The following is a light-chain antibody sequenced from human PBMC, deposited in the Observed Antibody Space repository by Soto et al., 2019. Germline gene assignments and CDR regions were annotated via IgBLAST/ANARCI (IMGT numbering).Light chain of an antibody. J-gene: IGKJ4*01. CDR3: QQDYNSSLT. CDR1: QSVSSSY. V-gene: IGKV3D-7*01. Sequence: PGERVTLSCRASQSVSSSYLTWYQQKPGQAPRLLIYGASTRATGIPARFSGSGSGTDFTLTISSLQPEDFAVYYCQQDYNSSLTFGGGTKVEIK. CDR2: GAS.